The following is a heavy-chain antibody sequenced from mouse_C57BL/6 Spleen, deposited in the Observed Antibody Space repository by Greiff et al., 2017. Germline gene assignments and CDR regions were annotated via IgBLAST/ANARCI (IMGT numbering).Heavy chain of an antibody. CDR1: GYTFTSYW. J-gene: IGHJ2*01. CDR2: IHPNSGST. V-gene: IGHV1-64*01. Sequence: QVQLQQPGAELVKPGASVKLSCKASGYTFTSYWMHWVKQRPGQGLEWIGMIHPNSGSTNYNEKFKSKATLTVDKSSSTAYMQLSSLTSEDSAVYYCAREDYYGSSHYWGQGTTLTVSS. CDR3: AREDYYGSSHY. D-gene: IGHD1-1*01.